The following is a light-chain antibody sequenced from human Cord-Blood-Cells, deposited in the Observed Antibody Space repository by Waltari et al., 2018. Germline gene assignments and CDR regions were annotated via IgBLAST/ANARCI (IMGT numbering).Light chain of an antibody. CDR1: NIGSKS. CDR2: YDS. CDR3: QVWDSSSDHPV. V-gene: IGLV3-21*04. Sequence: SYVLTQPPSVSVAPGKTARITWGGNNIGSKSVHWYQQKPGQAPVLVIYYDSDRPSGIPERVSGSNSGNTATLTISRVEAGDEADYYCQVWDSSSDHPVFGGGTKLTVL. J-gene: IGLJ3*02.